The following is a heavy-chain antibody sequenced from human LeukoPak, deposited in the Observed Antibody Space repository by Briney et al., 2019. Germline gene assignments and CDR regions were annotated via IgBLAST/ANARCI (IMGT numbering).Heavy chain of an antibody. Sequence: PGGSLRLSCAASGFTFSNYWMTWVRQAPGKGLQWVPSIRQDANVKYYVDSVKGRFTISRDNAENSLYLQMNSLRAEDTAVYYCARWADDSGIYYIASWGQGSLVIVSS. CDR3: ARWADDSGIYYIAS. CDR2: IRQDANVK. CDR1: GFTFSNYW. J-gene: IGHJ4*02. D-gene: IGHD3-10*01. V-gene: IGHV3-7*01.